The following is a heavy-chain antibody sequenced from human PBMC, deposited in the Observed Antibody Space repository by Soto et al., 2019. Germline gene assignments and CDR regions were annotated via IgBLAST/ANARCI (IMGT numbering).Heavy chain of an antibody. V-gene: IGHV4-39*01. J-gene: IGHJ4*02. CDR3: ARHTPAISISDH. CDR2: IYYSGST. D-gene: IGHD2-15*01. Sequence: QLQLQESGPGLVKPSETLSLTCTVSGGSISSSSSYWGWIRQPPGKGLEWIGSIYYSGSTYYNPSLKSRVTKSVDTSKNQFSLKRSSGTAADTAVYYCARHTPAISISDHWGQGTLVTVSS. CDR1: GGSISSSSSY.